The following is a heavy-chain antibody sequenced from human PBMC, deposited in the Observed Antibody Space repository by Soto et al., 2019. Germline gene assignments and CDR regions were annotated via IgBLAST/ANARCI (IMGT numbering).Heavy chain of an antibody. CDR2: IYDSVTT. CDR1: GGSISSNEW. V-gene: IGHV4-4*02. CDR3: ARAVPFCLGP. J-gene: IGHJ5*02. Sequence: QVQLQESGPGLVKPSGTLSLTCAVSGGSISSNEWWSWVRQPPGKGVEWIGEIYDSVTTNYNPSLKRRFTISIDKSKKQFSLKLTSVTAADTAVYYCARAVPFCLGPWGQGTLVTVSS. D-gene: IGHD3-16*01.